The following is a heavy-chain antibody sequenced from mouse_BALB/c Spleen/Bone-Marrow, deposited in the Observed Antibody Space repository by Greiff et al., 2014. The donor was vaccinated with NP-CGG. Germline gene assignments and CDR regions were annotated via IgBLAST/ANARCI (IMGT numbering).Heavy chain of an antibody. Sequence: VNVVESGPGLVAPSQSLSITCTVSGFSLTSYGVHWVRQPPGKGLEWLGVIWAGGSTNYNSALMSRLSISKDNSKSQVFLKMNSLQTDDTAMYYCARDRELSYAMDYWGQGTSVTVSS. D-gene: IGHD3-1*01. J-gene: IGHJ4*01. CDR3: ARDRELSYAMDY. CDR1: GFSLTSYG. V-gene: IGHV2-9*02. CDR2: IWAGGST.